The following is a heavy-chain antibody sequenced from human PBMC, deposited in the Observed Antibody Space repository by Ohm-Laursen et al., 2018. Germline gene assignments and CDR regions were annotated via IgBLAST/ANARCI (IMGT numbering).Heavy chain of an antibody. CDR3: ASDWGRRVYVMDV. J-gene: IGHJ6*02. D-gene: IGHD3-16*01. CDR2: ISAYNGNT. Sequence: GSSVKVSCKVSGYTFTSYGISWVRQAPGQGLEWMGWISAYNGNTNYAQKLQGRVTMTTDTSTSTAYMELRSLRSDDTAVYYCASDWGRRVYVMDVWGQGTTVTVSS. V-gene: IGHV1-18*01. CDR1: GYTFTSYG.